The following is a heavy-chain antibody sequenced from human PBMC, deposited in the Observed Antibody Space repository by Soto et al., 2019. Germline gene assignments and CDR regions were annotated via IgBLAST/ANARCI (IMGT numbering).Heavy chain of an antibody. CDR1: GFTFGSYW. J-gene: IGHJ4*02. CDR3: ARAGYCGPGCYYYLDY. Sequence: EVQLVESGGGLVQSGGSLRLSCAVSGFTFGSYWMNWVRLIPGKGLEWVAYIKPDGSATYYVDSVKGRFTISRDNAKNSLYLQMNSLRVEDTSVYYCARAGYCGPGCYYYLDYWGQGTLVTVSS. D-gene: IGHD2-21*02. V-gene: IGHV3-7*01. CDR2: IKPDGSAT.